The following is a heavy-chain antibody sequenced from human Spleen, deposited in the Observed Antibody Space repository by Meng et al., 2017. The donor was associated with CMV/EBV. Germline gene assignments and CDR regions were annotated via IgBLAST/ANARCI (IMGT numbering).Heavy chain of an antibody. CDR3: ARRNGPFDY. CDR2: ICPGDSDT. V-gene: IGHV5-51*01. J-gene: IGHJ4*02. D-gene: IGHD2-8*01. CDR1: GRGFSSYG. Sequence: RGVGRGFSSYGIGGVSGRPGKGLGGMGSICPGDSDTESSPSFQGQVTISADKSIATAYLQWSSLKASDTGMYYCARRNGPFDYWGQGTLVTVSS.